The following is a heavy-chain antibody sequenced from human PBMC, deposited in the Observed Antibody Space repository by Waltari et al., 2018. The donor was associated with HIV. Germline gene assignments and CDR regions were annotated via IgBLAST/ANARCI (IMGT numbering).Heavy chain of an antibody. CDR1: GFSVSNHW. D-gene: IGHD3-9*01. V-gene: IGHV3-74*01. CDR2: SNREGSTR. J-gene: IGHJ4*02. CDR3: ARASHYFEFSTFDGDYYFDL. Sequence: VQLVESGGGSIKSGGSLRLSCAASGFSVSNHWMEWVRQGPGKGLVVRGRSNREGSTREYADAVKGRFVISRDNARNTVYLQVNSLRVEDTAVYYCARASHYFEFSTFDGDYYFDLWGRGTRVAVSS.